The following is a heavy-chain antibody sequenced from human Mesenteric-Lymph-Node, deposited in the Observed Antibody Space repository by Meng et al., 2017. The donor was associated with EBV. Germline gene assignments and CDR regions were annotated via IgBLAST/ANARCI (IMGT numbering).Heavy chain of an antibody. CDR3: ARAIVGSTNLDY. J-gene: IGHJ4*02. D-gene: IGHD1-26*01. CDR1: GYTFTNFA. Sequence: QVQLVQSGSELKKPGASVKVSCKTSGYTFTNFAMNWVRQAPGQGLEWMAWINTNTGNPTYAQGFTGRFVFSLDTSVDTIYLQISSLEPEDTAVYYCARAIVGSTNLDYWGKGTLVTVSS. V-gene: IGHV7-4-1*02. CDR2: INTNTGNP.